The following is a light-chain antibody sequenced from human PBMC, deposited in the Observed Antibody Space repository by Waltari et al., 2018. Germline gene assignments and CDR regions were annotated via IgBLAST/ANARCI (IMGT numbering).Light chain of an antibody. V-gene: IGLV2-14*03. Sequence: QSALTQPASVSGSPGQSITISCTGTSSDVGVYNYVSWFQQHPDKAPRLFIFDVTKRPSAVSNRLSGSRSGTTASLTIAGLQAEDEADYYCSSYTSRATWVFGGGTRLAVL. CDR3: SSYTSRATWV. CDR2: DVT. CDR1: SSDVGVYNY. J-gene: IGLJ3*02.